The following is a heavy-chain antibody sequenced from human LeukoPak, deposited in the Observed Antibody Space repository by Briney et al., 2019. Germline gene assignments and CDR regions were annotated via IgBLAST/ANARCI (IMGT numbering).Heavy chain of an antibody. CDR1: GYTFTSYD. J-gene: IGHJ6*03. V-gene: IGHV1-8*01. CDR3: ARSSSSNWYGYMDV. D-gene: IGHD6-13*01. Sequence: ASVKVSCKASGYTFTSYDINWVRQATGQGLEWMGWMNTNSGNTGYAQKFQGRVTMTRSTSISTAYMELSSLRSEDTAVYYCARSSSSNWYGYMDVWGKGTTVTVSS. CDR2: MNTNSGNT.